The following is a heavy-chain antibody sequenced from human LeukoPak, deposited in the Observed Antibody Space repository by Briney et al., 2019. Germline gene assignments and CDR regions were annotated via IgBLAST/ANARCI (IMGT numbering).Heavy chain of an antibody. V-gene: IGHV3-7*01. Sequence: GGSLRLSCAASGFTFSSYWMSWVRQAPGKGLEWVANIKQDGSEKYYVDSVKGRFTISRDNAKNSLYLQMNSLRAEDTAVYYCARDGYSFGHDFDYWGQGTLVTVSS. CDR1: GFTFSSYW. CDR2: IKQDGSEK. J-gene: IGHJ4*02. D-gene: IGHD5-18*01. CDR3: ARDGYSFGHDFDY.